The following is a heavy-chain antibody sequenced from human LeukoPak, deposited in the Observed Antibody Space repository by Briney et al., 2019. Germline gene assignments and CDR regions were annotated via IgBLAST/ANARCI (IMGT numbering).Heavy chain of an antibody. Sequence: SETLSLTCTISGGSISSGGYYWSWIRQHPGKGLEWIGYIYYSGSTYYNPSLKSRVTISVDTSKNQFSLKLSSVTAADTAVYYSARDTSSGNSLYFQHWGQGTLVTVSS. J-gene: IGHJ1*01. D-gene: IGHD4-23*01. CDR3: ARDTSSGNSLYFQH. CDR1: GGSISSGGYY. V-gene: IGHV4-31*03. CDR2: IYYSGST.